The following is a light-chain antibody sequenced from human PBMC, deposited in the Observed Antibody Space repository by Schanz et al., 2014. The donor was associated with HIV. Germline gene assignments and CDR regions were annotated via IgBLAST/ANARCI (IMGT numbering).Light chain of an antibody. Sequence: EIVLTQSPGSLSLSPGGRATLSCGASQRLSSSYLAWYQQTPGQAPRLLISGASSRAAGIPDRFSGSGSGTDFTLSISRLEPEDFAVYYCQHYGSSPPEVPFGQGTKLEIK. CDR2: GAS. V-gene: IGKV3-20*01. CDR1: QRLSSSY. J-gene: IGKJ2*01. CDR3: QHYGSSPPEVP.